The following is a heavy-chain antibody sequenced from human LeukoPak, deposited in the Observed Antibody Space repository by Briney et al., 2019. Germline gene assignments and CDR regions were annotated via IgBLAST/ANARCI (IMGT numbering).Heavy chain of an antibody. Sequence: GGSLRLSCVDSGFTFSSYAMSWVRQAPGKGLEWVSAISGSGGSTYYADSVKGRFTLSRDNSKNTLYLQMNSLTAEDTAVYYCAKRAAGYYFDYWGQGTLVTVSS. J-gene: IGHJ4*02. CDR2: ISGSGGST. CDR1: GFTFSSYA. CDR3: AKRAAGYYFDY. V-gene: IGHV3-23*01. D-gene: IGHD6-13*01.